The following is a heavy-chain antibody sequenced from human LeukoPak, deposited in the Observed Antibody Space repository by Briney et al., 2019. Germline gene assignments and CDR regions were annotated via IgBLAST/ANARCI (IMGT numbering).Heavy chain of an antibody. J-gene: IGHJ3*02. D-gene: IGHD1-26*01. CDR1: GFTFSNAW. CDR3: ARGRVTGSYTIDAFDI. Sequence: GGSLRLSCAASGFTFSNAWMSWLRQAPGKGLEWVSYISISSSTIYYADSVKGRFTISRDNAKNSLYLQMNSLRDEDTAVYYCARGRVTGSYTIDAFDIWGQGTMVTVSS. CDR2: ISISSSTI. V-gene: IGHV3-48*02.